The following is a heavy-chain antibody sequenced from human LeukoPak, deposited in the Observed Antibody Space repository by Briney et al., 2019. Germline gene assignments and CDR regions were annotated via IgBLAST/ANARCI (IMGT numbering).Heavy chain of an antibody. Sequence: GESLRISCQGSGSSFTSYWIGWVRQLPGKGLEWMGIIYPGDSDTRYSPSFQGQVTISADKSISTAYLQWSSLKASDTAMYYCARGGYCSGGSCYLGAFDIWGQGTMVTVSS. J-gene: IGHJ3*02. CDR1: GSSFTSYW. V-gene: IGHV5-51*01. CDR3: ARGGYCSGGSCYLGAFDI. CDR2: IYPGDSDT. D-gene: IGHD2-15*01.